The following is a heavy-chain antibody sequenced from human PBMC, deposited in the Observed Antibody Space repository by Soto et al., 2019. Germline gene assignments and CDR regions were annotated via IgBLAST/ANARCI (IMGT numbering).Heavy chain of an antibody. CDR2: IYYSGST. Sequence: SETLSLTCTVSGGSISSSSYYWGWIRQPPGKGLEWIGSIYYSGSTYYNPSLKSRVTISVDTSKNQFSLKLSSVTAADTAVYYCARRRLGVVPAAMPIARDVWGKGTTVTVSS. CDR3: ARRRLGVVPAAMPIARDV. V-gene: IGHV4-39*01. J-gene: IGHJ6*04. CDR1: GGSISSSSYY. D-gene: IGHD2-2*01.